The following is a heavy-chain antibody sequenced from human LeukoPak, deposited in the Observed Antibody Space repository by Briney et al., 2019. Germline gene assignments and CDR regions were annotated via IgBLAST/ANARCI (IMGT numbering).Heavy chain of an antibody. CDR3: ARELSASYSFYYYGMDV. J-gene: IGHJ6*02. V-gene: IGHV3-48*03. CDR1: GFTFNSHE. CDR2: ISSGGSSV. D-gene: IGHD1-26*01. Sequence: GGSLRLSCAASGFTFNSHEMNWVRQAPGKGLEWLSYISSGGSSVNYADSVKGRFTVSRDNAKNSLYLQMRGLTVEDTAIYYCARELSASYSFYYYGMDVWGQGTTVTVSS.